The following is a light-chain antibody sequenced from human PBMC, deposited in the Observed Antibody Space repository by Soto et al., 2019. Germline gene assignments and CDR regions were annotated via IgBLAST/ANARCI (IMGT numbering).Light chain of an antibody. CDR2: GTS. Sequence: EIVMTQSPATLSVSPGERATLSCRASQSVNINLAWYQQKPGQAPRLLIYGTSTRATGVPARFSGSGSGTEFTLTISSLQSEDFAVYYCQQYYKWPRTFGQGTKVDIK. J-gene: IGKJ1*01. CDR3: QQYYKWPRT. V-gene: IGKV3-15*01. CDR1: QSVNIN.